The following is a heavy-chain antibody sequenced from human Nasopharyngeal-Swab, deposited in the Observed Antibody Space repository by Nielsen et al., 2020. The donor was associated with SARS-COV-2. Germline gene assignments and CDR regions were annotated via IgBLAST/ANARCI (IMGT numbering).Heavy chain of an antibody. Sequence: WIRQPPGKGLEWIGYIYYSGSTNYNPSLKSRVTISVDTSKNQFSLKLSSVTAADTAVYYCARVVSSSRGDYYYGMDVWGQGTTVTVPS. CDR2: IYYSGST. CDR3: ARVVSSSRGDYYYGMDV. V-gene: IGHV4-59*01. J-gene: IGHJ6*02. D-gene: IGHD6-13*01.